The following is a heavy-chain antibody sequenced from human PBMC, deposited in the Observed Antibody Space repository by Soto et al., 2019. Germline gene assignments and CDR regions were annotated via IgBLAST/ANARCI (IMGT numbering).Heavy chain of an antibody. Sequence: SVKVSCKASGYTFTSYGISWVRQAPGQGLEWMGRIIPILGIANYAQKFQGRVTITADKSTSTAYMELSSLRSEDTAVYYCASKWLRPSFDYWGQGTLVTVSS. CDR2: IIPILGIA. CDR1: GYTFTSYG. J-gene: IGHJ4*02. CDR3: ASKWLRPSFDY. D-gene: IGHD5-12*01. V-gene: IGHV1-69*04.